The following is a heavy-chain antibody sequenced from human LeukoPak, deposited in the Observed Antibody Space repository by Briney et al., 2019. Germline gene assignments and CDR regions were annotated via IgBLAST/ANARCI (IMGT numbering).Heavy chain of an antibody. CDR1: GFTFSSYG. J-gene: IGHJ5*02. V-gene: IGHV3-30*03. CDR3: ARGGNLDWFDP. Sequence: GGSLRLSCAASGFTFSSYGMHWVRQAPGKGLEWVAVISYDGSNKYYADSVKGRFTISRDNSKNTLYLQMNSLRAEDTAVYYCARGGNLDWFDPWGQGTLVTVSS. D-gene: IGHD1-14*01. CDR2: ISYDGSNK.